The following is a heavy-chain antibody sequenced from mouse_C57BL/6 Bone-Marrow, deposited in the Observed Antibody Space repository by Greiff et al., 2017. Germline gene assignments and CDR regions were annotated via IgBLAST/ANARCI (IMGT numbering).Heavy chain of an antibody. CDR2: ISYSGST. D-gene: IGHD1-1*01. Sequence: EVKLQESGPGLVKPSQSLSLTCTVTGYSITSDYAWNWIRQFPGNKLEWMGYISYSGSTSYNPSLKSRISITRDTSKNQFFLQLNSVTTEDTATYFCARWCYGSSYYFDYWGQGTTLTVSS. J-gene: IGHJ2*01. V-gene: IGHV3-2*02. CDR1: GYSITSDYA. CDR3: ARWCYGSSYYFDY.